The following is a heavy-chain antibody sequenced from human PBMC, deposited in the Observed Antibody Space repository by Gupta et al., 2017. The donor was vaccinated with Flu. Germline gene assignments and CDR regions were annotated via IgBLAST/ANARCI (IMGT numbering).Heavy chain of an antibody. CDR1: GFTFSSYS. J-gene: IGHJ6*02. CDR2: ISSSSSYI. CDR3: ARMYYDILTDQDYYYYGMDV. Sequence: EVQLVESGGGLVKPGGSLRLSCAASGFTFSSYSMTWVRQAPGKGLEWVSSISSSSSYIYYADSVKGRFTISRDNAKNSLYLQMNSLRAEDTAVYYCARMYYDILTDQDYYYYGMDVWGQGTTVTVSS. D-gene: IGHD3-9*01. V-gene: IGHV3-21*01.